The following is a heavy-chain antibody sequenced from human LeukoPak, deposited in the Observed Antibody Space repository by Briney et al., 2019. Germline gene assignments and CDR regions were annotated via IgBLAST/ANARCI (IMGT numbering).Heavy chain of an antibody. Sequence: PSETLSLTCSVSGDSMSSSNYYWGWIRQSPGKGLEWIGSIYHHGTTYYNPSLKSRVTISVNTPKNQFSLKLSSVTAADTAVYFCARGRTSFYYGPFDPWGQGTQVTVSS. CDR3: ARGRTSFYYGPFDP. J-gene: IGHJ5*02. CDR2: IYHHGTT. CDR1: GDSMSSSNYY. D-gene: IGHD3-10*01. V-gene: IGHV4-39*01.